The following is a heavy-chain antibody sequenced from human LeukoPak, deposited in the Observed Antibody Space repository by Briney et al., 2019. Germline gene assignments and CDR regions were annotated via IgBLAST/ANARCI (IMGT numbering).Heavy chain of an antibody. Sequence: GGSLRLSCAASGFTFSSYAMSWVRQAPGQGLEWVSTLSDSGGDTYYADSVKGRFTISRDNSKNTLYLQMNSLRAEDTAVYYCARDSYVDSEAVRWFDPWGQGTLVTVSS. CDR1: GFTFSSYA. CDR2: LSDSGGDT. J-gene: IGHJ5*02. CDR3: ARDSYVDSEAVRWFDP. D-gene: IGHD4-17*01. V-gene: IGHV3-23*01.